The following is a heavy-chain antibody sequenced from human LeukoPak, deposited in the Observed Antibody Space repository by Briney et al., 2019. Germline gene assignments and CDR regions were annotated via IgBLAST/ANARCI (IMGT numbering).Heavy chain of an antibody. CDR3: ARAGWELLVQDAFDI. CDR2: ISSSSSYI. CDR1: GFTFSSYS. V-gene: IGHV3-21*01. Sequence: PGGSLRLSCAASGFTFSSYSMNWVRQAPGKGLEWVSSISSSSSYIYYADSVKGRFTISRDNAKNSLYLQMNSLRAEDTAVYYCARAGWELLVQDAFDIWGQGTMVTVS. D-gene: IGHD1-26*01. J-gene: IGHJ3*02.